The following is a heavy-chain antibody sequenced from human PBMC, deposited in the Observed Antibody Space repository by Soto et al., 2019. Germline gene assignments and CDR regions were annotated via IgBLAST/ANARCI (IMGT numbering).Heavy chain of an antibody. J-gene: IGHJ5*02. CDR1: GGSISSGGYY. V-gene: IGHV4-31*03. CDR2: IYYSGST. D-gene: IGHD2-2*01. Sequence: QVQLQESGPGLVKPSQTLSLTCTVSGGSISSGGYYCSWIRQHPGKGLECIGYIYYSGSTHDNPSLKSRVTISLDTSKNQFSLKLSSVTAADTAVYYCARASGIVVVPAAYWFDPWGQATLVTVSS. CDR3: ARASGIVVVPAAYWFDP.